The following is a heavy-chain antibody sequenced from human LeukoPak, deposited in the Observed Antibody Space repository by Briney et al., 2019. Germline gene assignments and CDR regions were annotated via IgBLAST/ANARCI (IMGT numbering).Heavy chain of an antibody. J-gene: IGHJ6*03. CDR3: ACGVPHSYYYMDV. CDR1: GGSISSFY. D-gene: IGHD2-21*01. V-gene: IGHV4-4*07. CDR2: ISATGST. Sequence: PSETLSLTCTVSGGSISSFYWSWIRQPAGKGLEWIGRISATGSTNYSPSLKSRVTISVDKSKNQFSLSLSSVTAADTAVYYCACGVPHSYYYMDVWGKGTTVAVSS.